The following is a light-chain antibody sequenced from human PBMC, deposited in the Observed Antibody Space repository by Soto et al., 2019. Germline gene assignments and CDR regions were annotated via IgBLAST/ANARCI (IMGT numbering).Light chain of an antibody. V-gene: IGLV2-14*01. J-gene: IGLJ3*02. CDR1: SSDVGGYNY. CDR2: EVN. Sequence: QSVLTQPASVSGSPGQSITISCTGTSSDVGGYNYVSWYQQHPGKAPKLMIYEVNNRPSGVSNRFSGSKSGNTASLTISGLLAEDEADYYCSSFTRSSTWLFGGGTKVTVL. CDR3: SSFTRSSTWL.